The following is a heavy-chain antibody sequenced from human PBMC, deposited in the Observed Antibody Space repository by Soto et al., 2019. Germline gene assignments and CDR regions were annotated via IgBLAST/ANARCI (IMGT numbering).Heavy chain of an antibody. CDR2: IIPIFGTA. V-gene: IGHV1-69*06. D-gene: IGHD3-22*01. CDR1: GGTFSSYA. CDR3: ASRPRWYDSSGYSGSADAFDI. Sequence: ASVKISCKASGGTFSSYAISWVRQAPGQGLEWMGGIIPIFGTANYAQKFQGRVTITADKSTSTAYMELSSLRSEDTAVYYCASRPRWYDSSGYSGSADAFDIWGQGTMVTVSS. J-gene: IGHJ3*02.